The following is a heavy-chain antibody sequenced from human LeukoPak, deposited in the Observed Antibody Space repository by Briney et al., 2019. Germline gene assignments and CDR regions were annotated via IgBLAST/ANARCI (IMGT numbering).Heavy chain of an antibody. J-gene: IGHJ5*02. D-gene: IGHD6-6*01. V-gene: IGHV4-59*01. CDR3: TRLATLSTIAARGRSWFDP. Sequence: PSETLSLTCAVSGDSITGYYWSWIRQPPGKGLDWIGYIYYSGSTNYNPSLNYNPSLKSRVTTSVDPSKKQFSLKLNSVTAADTAVYYCTRLATLSTIAARGRSWFDPWGQGTLVTVSS. CDR2: IYYSGSTNYNPSL. CDR1: GDSITGYY.